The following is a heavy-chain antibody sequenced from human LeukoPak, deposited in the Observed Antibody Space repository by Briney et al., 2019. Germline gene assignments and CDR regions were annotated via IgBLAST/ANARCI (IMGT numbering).Heavy chain of an antibody. D-gene: IGHD2-2*01. CDR1: GGSISSSSYY. J-gene: IGHJ6*02. CDR2: IYYSGST. CDR3: ASGGSTSNFYCYYYGMDV. Sequence: SETLSLTCTVSGGSISSSSYYWSWIRQPPGKGLEWLGYIYYSGSTNYNPSLKSRVTISVDTSKNQFSLKLSSVTAADTAVYYCASGGSTSNFYCYYYGMDVWGQGTTVTVSS. V-gene: IGHV4-61*01.